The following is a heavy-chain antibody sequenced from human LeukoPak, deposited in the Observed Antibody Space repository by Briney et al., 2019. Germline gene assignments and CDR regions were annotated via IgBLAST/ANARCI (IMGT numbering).Heavy chain of an antibody. CDR3: AKSVSVAAAGMYYYYMDV. CDR1: VASISSDF. J-gene: IGHJ6*03. CDR2: IYTGGTT. D-gene: IGHD6-13*01. V-gene: IGHV4-4*07. Sequence: KPSGTLSLTSTVPVASISSDFWSWIRQPPGKGLGGIGLIYTGGTTNYNPSLKSRVTMSVDTSKNQFSMKLSSVTAADTAIYYCAKSVSVAAAGMYYYYMDVWGKGTTVTVSS.